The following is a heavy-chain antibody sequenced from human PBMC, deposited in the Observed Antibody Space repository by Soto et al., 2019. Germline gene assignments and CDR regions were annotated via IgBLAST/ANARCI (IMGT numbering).Heavy chain of an antibody. CDR3: ARDPYLLTSGNAFDI. V-gene: IGHV3-7*01. Sequence: GGSLRLSCAASGFTFSNYWMSWVRQAPGKGLEWVASIKQDGSEKYFVDSVKGRFTISRDNAKNSLYLQMNSLRDEDTAVYYCARDPYLLTSGNAFDIWGQGTMVTVSS. J-gene: IGHJ3*02. CDR1: GFTFSNYW. D-gene: IGHD3-9*01. CDR2: IKQDGSEK.